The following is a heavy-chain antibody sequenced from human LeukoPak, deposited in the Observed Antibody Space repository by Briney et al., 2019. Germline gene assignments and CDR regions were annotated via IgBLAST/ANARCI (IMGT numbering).Heavy chain of an antibody. D-gene: IGHD1-26*01. V-gene: IGHV1-46*01. CDR1: GYTFTGYY. CDR3: ARDNSVGDNAWWLDP. CDR2: INPTGGST. J-gene: IGHJ5*02. Sequence: ASVKVSCKASGYTFTGYYMHWVRQAPGQGLEWMGWINPTGGSTGYAQKFQGRVTMTRDMSTSTDYMELSSLRSEDTAIYYCARDNSVGDNAWWLDPWGQGTLVTVSS.